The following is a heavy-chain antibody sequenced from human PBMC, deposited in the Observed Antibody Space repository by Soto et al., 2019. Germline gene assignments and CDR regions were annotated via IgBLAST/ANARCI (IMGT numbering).Heavy chain of an antibody. J-gene: IGHJ5*02. CDR2: INHSGST. Sequence: SETLSLTCAVYGGSFSGYYWSWIRQPPGKGLEWIGEINHSGSTNYNPSLKSRVTISVDTSKNQFSLKLSSVTAADTAVYYCATGITMVRGAPHYWFGPWGQGTLVTVSS. V-gene: IGHV4-34*01. CDR3: ATGITMVRGAPHYWFGP. D-gene: IGHD3-10*01. CDR1: GGSFSGYY.